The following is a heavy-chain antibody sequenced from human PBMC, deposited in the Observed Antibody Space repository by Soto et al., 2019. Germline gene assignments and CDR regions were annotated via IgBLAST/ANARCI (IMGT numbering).Heavy chain of an antibody. CDR1: CVSCIDYD. J-gene: IGHJ6*02. CDR3: ARVGWECYYYYGMEV. Sequence: HSRRFGVVCVSCIDYDCSWIREPPGRGLESIGELNHSGSTNYNPSLKSRVTISVATSKNQFSLKLSSVTAADTAVYYCARVGWECYYYYGMEVWGQGTTVTGSS. V-gene: IGHV4-34*01. D-gene: IGHD1-26*01. CDR2: LNHSGST.